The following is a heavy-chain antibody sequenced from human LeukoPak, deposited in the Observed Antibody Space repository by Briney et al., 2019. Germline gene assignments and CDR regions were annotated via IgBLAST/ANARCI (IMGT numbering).Heavy chain of an antibody. J-gene: IGHJ4*02. D-gene: IGHD5-12*01. CDR3: AKSAGVATIYFDS. CDR2: IGSDGDR. CDR1: GFTFSSYA. V-gene: IGHV3-23*01. Sequence: GGSLRLSCAASGFTFSSYAMHWVRQAPGKGLEGVAAIGSDGDRVHEDSVKGRFTISRDNSKSTLYLQMDNLRAEDTAVYFCAKSAGVATIYFDSWGQGALVTVSS.